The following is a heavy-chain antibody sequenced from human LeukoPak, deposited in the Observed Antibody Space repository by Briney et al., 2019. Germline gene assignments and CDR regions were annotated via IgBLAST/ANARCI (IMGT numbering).Heavy chain of an antibody. J-gene: IGHJ4*02. CDR3: AKDFVRYNIQFDY. Sequence: KPGGSLRLSCAASGFTVNNNYMNWVRQAPGKGLEWVSSISSSSSYIYYADSVRGRFTISRDNSKNTLYLQMDSLRAEDTALYYCAKDFVRYNIQFDYWGQGALVTVSS. D-gene: IGHD1-14*01. CDR1: GFTVNNNY. CDR2: ISSSSSYI. V-gene: IGHV3-21*04.